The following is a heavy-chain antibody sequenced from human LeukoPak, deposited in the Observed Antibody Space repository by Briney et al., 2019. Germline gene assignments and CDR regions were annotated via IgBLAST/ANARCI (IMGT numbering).Heavy chain of an antibody. D-gene: IGHD3-16*02. V-gene: IGHV4-34*01. Sequence: SETLSLTCAVYGGSFSGYYWSWIRQPPGKGLEWIGEINHTGSTNYNPSLKSRVTISVDTSKNQFSLKLSSVTAADTAIYYRARTTVIVSFDFWGQGTLVTVSS. CDR1: GGSFSGYY. J-gene: IGHJ4*02. CDR3: ARTTVIVSFDF. CDR2: INHTGST.